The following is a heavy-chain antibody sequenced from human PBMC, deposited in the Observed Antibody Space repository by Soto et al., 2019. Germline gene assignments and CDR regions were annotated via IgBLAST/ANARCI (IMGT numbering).Heavy chain of an antibody. CDR1: GGSISSGDYY. Sequence: SETLSLTCTVSGGSISSGDYYWSWIRQPPGKGLEWIGYIYYSGSTYYNPSLKSRVTISVDTSKNQFSLKLSSVTAADTAVYYCAREDYYYGSGSYYMWGQGTLVTVSS. CDR2: IYYSGST. V-gene: IGHV4-30-4*01. CDR3: AREDYYYGSGSYYM. J-gene: IGHJ4*02. D-gene: IGHD3-10*01.